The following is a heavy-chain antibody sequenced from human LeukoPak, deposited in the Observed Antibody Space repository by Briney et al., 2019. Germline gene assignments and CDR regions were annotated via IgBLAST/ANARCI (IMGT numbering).Heavy chain of an antibody. D-gene: IGHD3-10*01. J-gene: IGHJ5*02. V-gene: IGHV4-34*01. Sequence: SETLSLTCAVYGGSFSGYYWSWIRQPPGKGLEWIGEINHSGSTNYNPSLKSRVTISVDTSKNQFSLKLSSVAAADTAVYYCARVRHYYGSAPWGQGTLVTVSS. CDR2: INHSGST. CDR1: GGSFSGYY. CDR3: ARVRHYYGSAP.